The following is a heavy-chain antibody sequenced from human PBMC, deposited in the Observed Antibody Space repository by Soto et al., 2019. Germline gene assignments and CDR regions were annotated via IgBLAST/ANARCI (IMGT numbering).Heavy chain of an antibody. CDR2: INHVGGT. D-gene: IGHD3-16*01. J-gene: IGHJ5*02. CDR3: VRIRYQLPSSVLWLDP. Sequence: PSETLSLTCAVYGGFLSESYWTWIRQPPGKGLEWIGEINHVGGTNYNPSLKSRVTMSVDTSQNQFSLRLLSVTAADTAMYFCVRIRYQLPSSVLWLDPWGQGTPVTVYS. V-gene: IGHV4-34*01. CDR1: GGFLSESY.